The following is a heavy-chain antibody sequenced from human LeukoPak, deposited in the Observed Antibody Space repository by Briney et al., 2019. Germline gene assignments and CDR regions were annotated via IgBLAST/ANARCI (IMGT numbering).Heavy chain of an antibody. CDR1: GFTFSSYA. CDR2: ISYDGSNK. J-gene: IGHJ4*02. Sequence: GGSLRLSCAASGFTFSSYAMHWVRQAPGKGLEWVAVISYDGSNKYYADSVKGRLTISRDNSKNTLYLQMNSLRAEDTAVYYCARALWIQLWFHFDYWGQGTLVTVSS. CDR3: ARALWIQLWFHFDY. V-gene: IGHV3-30*04. D-gene: IGHD5-18*01.